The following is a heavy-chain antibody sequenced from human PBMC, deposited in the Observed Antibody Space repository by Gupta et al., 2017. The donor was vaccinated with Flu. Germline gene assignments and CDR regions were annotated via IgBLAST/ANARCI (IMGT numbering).Heavy chain of an antibody. Sequence: EVQLLESGGALVQPGGSLRLSCAASGLTFSDYAMNWVRQAPGKGLEWVSTVGAGGDRTYYADSVMGRFTISRENSKNTVYLQMNSLRGDDTPVYYCAKDRSGNPAIDYWGQGTLGTVSA. CDR1: GLTFSDYA. J-gene: IGHJ4*02. CDR3: AKDRSGNPAIDY. D-gene: IGHD6-13*01. CDR2: VGAGGDRT. V-gene: IGHV3-23*01.